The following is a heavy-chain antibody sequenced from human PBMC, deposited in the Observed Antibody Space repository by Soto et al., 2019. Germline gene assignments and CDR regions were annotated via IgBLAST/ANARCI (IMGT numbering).Heavy chain of an antibody. CDR1: GSSISSGDYY. D-gene: IGHD2-2*01. J-gene: IGHJ5*02. CDR3: ARGRIVPAAIGHWFDP. Sequence: PSETLSLTCTVSGSSISSGDYYWSWIRQPPGKGLEWIGYIYYSGSTYYNPSLKSRVTISVDTSKNQFSLKLGSVTAADTAVYYCARGRIVPAAIGHWFDPWGQGTLVTVSS. CDR2: IYYSGST. V-gene: IGHV4-30-4*01.